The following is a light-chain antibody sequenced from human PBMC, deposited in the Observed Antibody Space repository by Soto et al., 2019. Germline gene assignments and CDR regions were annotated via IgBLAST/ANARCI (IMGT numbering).Light chain of an antibody. CDR2: DAS. CDR1: QSVSSL. CDR3: QQRSNWPLS. V-gene: IGKV3-11*01. J-gene: IGKJ4*01. Sequence: EIVLTQSPATLSLSPGERATLSCRASQSVSSLLAWYQQKSGQPPRLLISDASNRATGVLARFSGSGSGTDFTLIISSLEPEDFAVYYCQQRSNWPLSFGGGTKVEI.